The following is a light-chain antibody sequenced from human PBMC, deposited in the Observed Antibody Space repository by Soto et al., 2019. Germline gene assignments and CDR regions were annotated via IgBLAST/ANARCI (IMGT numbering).Light chain of an antibody. CDR1: QSISIY. V-gene: IGKV3-11*01. J-gene: IGKJ5*01. CDR2: DAS. CDR3: QQRSNWPPEIT. Sequence: EIVLTQSPATLSLSPGERATLSCRASQSISIYLAWYQRKPGQAPRLLIYDASNRATGIPARFSGSGSGTDFTLTISSLEPEDFAVYYCQQRSNWPPEITFGQGTRLEIK.